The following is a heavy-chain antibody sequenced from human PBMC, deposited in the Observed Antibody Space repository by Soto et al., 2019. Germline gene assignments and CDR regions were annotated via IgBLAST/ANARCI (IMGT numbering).Heavy chain of an antibody. Sequence: GGSLRLSCAASGFTVSSNYMSWVRQAPGKGLEWVSVIYSGGSTYFADSVKGRFTISRDNSKNTLYLQMNSLRAEDTAVYYCARDPGSGSGSYYNGYFDLWGRGTLVTVSS. CDR1: GFTVSSNY. CDR2: IYSGGST. CDR3: ARDPGSGSGSYYNGYFDL. J-gene: IGHJ2*01. D-gene: IGHD3-10*01. V-gene: IGHV3-66*01.